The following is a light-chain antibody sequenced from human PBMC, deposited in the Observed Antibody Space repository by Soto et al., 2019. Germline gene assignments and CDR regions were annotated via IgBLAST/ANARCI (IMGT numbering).Light chain of an antibody. CDR1: QSVSSN. J-gene: IGKJ2*02. V-gene: IGKV3-15*01. CDR2: GAS. CDR3: NQYNNWHPST. Sequence: EIVMTQSPATLSVSPGGRATLSCRASQSVSSNLAWYQQKPVQAPRLLIYGASTRATGIPHRFSGSASGTEFTTTTSILQYEDFAVYYSNQYNNWHPSTFGQGTKQEIK.